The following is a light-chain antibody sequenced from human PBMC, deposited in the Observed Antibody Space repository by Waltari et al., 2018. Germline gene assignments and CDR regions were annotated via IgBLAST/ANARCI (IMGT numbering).Light chain of an antibody. CDR1: EGITRY. J-gene: IGKJ4*01. V-gene: IGKV1-8*01. Sequence: AIRMTQSPSSFSASTGDRVTITCRANEGITRYLAWYQQKPGKAPKLLFYAASSLHSGVPSRFSGSGSGTDFTLTISCLQSEDCATYYCQQYFSYPLTFGGGTKVEIK. CDR2: AAS. CDR3: QQYFSYPLT.